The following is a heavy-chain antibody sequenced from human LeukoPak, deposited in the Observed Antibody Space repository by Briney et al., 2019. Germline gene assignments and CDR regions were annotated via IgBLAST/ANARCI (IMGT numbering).Heavy chain of an antibody. V-gene: IGHV4-39*01. D-gene: IGHD1-14*01. CDR3: AIHGLPGSYYYYYGMDV. CDR1: GGSISSSSYY. J-gene: IGHJ6*02. CDR2: IYYSGST. Sequence: SETLSLTCTVSGGSISSSSYYWGWIRQPPGKGLEWIGSIYYSGSTYYNPSLKSRVTISVDTSKNQFSLKLSSVTAADTAVYYCAIHGLPGSYYYYYGMDVWGQGTTVTVSS.